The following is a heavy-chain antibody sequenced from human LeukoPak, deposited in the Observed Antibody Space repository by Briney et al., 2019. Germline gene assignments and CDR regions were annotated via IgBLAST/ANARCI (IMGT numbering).Heavy chain of an antibody. D-gene: IGHD6-13*01. J-gene: IGHJ4*02. V-gene: IGHV3-30*03. CDR3: ATVAAAGSSVFDY. CDR2: ISYDGRNK. Sequence: GGSLRLSCAASGFTFSSYGMHWVRQAPGKGLECVAVISYDGRNKYYADPVKGRFTISRDSSKNTLFLQMNSLRTEDTAVYYCATVAAAGSSVFDYWGQGTLVTVSS. CDR1: GFTFSSYG.